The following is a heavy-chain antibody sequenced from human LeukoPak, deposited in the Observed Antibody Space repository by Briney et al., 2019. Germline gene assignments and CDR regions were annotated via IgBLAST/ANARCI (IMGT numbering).Heavy chain of an antibody. V-gene: IGHV3-30*04. Sequence: GGSLRLSCVVDGFTFSNYAMHWDRQAPGKGMEWVAVISYGGSNKYYADSVKGRFTISRDNSKNTLYLQMISLRAEDTAVYYCARGQFRLSDYDSSGFDYWGQGTLVTVSS. CDR3: ARGQFRLSDYDSSGFDY. CDR1: GFTFSNYA. D-gene: IGHD3-22*01. CDR2: ISYGGSNK. J-gene: IGHJ4*02.